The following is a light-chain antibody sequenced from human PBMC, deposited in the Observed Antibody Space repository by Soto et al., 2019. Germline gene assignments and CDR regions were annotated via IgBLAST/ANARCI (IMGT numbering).Light chain of an antibody. CDR3: SSYTSSTTYV. J-gene: IGLJ1*01. Sequence: QSALTQPASVSGSPGQSITISRTGSSSDVGGYNYVSWYQHHPGKAPKLMIYDVSNRPSGVSNRFSGSKSGNTASLTISGLQAEDEADYICSSYTSSTTYVFGTGTKLTVL. CDR2: DVS. CDR1: SSDVGGYNY. V-gene: IGLV2-14*03.